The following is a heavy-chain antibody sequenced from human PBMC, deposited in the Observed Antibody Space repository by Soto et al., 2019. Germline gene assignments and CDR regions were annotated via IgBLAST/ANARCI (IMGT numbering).Heavy chain of an antibody. Sequence: GEPLKISCNGAGDSFTIYWISWVRQMPGKGLEWMGRIDPSDSYTNYSPSFQGHVTISADKSISTAYLQWSSLKASDTAMYYCATHVSGSHDAFDIWGQGTMVTVSS. V-gene: IGHV5-10-1*01. CDR1: GDSFTIYW. CDR3: ATHVSGSHDAFDI. D-gene: IGHD1-26*01. CDR2: IDPSDSYT. J-gene: IGHJ3*02.